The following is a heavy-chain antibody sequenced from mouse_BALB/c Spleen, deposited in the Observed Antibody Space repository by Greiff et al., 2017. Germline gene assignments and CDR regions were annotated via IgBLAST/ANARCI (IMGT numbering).Heavy chain of an antibody. J-gene: IGHJ4*01. CDR3: TRSRWLPHYYAMDY. CDR1: GYTFTSYY. CDR2: INPSNGGT. Sequence: VQLQQSGAELVKPGASVKLSCKASGYTFTSYYMYWVKQRPGQGLEWIGEINPSNGGTNFNEKFKSKATLTVDKSSSTAYMQLSSLTSEDSAVYYCTRSRWLPHYYAMDYWGQGTSVTVSS. D-gene: IGHD2-2*01. V-gene: IGHV1S81*02.